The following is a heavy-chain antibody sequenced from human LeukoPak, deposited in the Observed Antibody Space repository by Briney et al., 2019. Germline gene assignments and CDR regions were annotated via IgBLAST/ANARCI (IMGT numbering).Heavy chain of an antibody. CDR2: ISSSSSTI. Sequence: GGSLRLSCAASGFTFSSYSMNWVRQAPGKGLEWVSYISSSSSTIYYADSVKGRFTISRDNAKNSLYLQMNSLRAEDTAVYYCASCDSSSWYWFDLWGQGTLVTVSS. J-gene: IGHJ5*02. CDR1: GFTFSSYS. CDR3: ASCDSSSWYWFDL. D-gene: IGHD6-13*01. V-gene: IGHV3-48*04.